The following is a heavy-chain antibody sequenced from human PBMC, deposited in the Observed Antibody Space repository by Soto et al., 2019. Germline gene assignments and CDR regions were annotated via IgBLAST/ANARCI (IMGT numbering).Heavy chain of an antibody. V-gene: IGHV4-59*01. CDR2: ISYSGST. CDR1: GGSISNYY. J-gene: IGHJ4*02. D-gene: IGHD6-13*01. CDR3: ARAYSSSWYQNFLDC. Sequence: QVQLQESGPGLVKPSETLSLTCTVSGGSISNYYWSWIRQPPGKGLEWIGYISYSGSTNYNPSLKSRVTISVDTSKNQFSLKLSSVTAADTAVYYCARAYSSSWYQNFLDCWGQGTLVTVSS.